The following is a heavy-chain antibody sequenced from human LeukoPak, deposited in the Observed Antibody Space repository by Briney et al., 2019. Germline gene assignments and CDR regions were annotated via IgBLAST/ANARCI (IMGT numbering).Heavy chain of an antibody. CDR3: AKDRGVRFLEWSGGDY. CDR1: GFTFSSFA. Sequence: PGGSLRLSCATSGFTFSSFAMTWVRQAPGKGLEWVSTISDSGGSTYYAVSVKGRFTISRDNSKNTLYLQINSLRAEDTAIYYCAKDRGVRFLEWSGGDYWGQGTLVTVSS. D-gene: IGHD3-3*01. J-gene: IGHJ4*02. V-gene: IGHV3-23*01. CDR2: ISDSGGST.